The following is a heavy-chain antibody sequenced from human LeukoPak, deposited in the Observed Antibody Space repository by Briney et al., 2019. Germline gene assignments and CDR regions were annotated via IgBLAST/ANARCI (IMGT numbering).Heavy chain of an antibody. CDR3: AKGGNSGRTHYYCYMDV. D-gene: IGHD6-19*01. V-gene: IGHV3-23*01. Sequence: GGSLRLSCAASGFTFSSYGMSWVRQAPGEGLEWVSSISGSGGSTYYADSVKGRFTISRDSSKNTVYLQMNGLRAEDTAVYYCAKGGNSGRTHYYCYMDVWGKGTTVTVSS. CDR2: ISGSGGST. J-gene: IGHJ6*03. CDR1: GFTFSSYG.